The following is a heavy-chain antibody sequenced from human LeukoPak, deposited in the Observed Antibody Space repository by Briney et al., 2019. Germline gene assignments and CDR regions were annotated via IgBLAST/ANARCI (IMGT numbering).Heavy chain of an antibody. CDR2: ISYDGTNK. J-gene: IGHJ6*02. CDR3: AKESTTYYYYGMHV. CDR1: GFTFSNYA. V-gene: IGHV3-30*18. D-gene: IGHD2/OR15-2a*01. Sequence: PGVSLRLSCAASGFTFSNYAMHWVRQAPGKGLEWVAVISYDGTNKYYPDSVKGRFTISRDNSYNTLYLQVDSLTAEDTAVYYCAKESTTYYYYGMHVWGQGTTVTVSS.